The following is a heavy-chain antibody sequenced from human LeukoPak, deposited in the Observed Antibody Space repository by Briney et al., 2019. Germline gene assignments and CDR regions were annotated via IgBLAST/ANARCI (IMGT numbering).Heavy chain of an antibody. D-gene: IGHD4-17*01. Sequence: ASVKVSCKASGYTFTGYGFSWVRQAPGQGLEWMGWISAYNGNTKYAQKYQDRVTLTTDTSTSTAYMDLRSLRSDDTAVYYCARGVGSYGDYSLWLGYWGQGTLVTVSS. J-gene: IGHJ4*02. CDR2: ISAYNGNT. V-gene: IGHV1-18*01. CDR3: ARGVGSYGDYSLWLGY. CDR1: GYTFTGYG.